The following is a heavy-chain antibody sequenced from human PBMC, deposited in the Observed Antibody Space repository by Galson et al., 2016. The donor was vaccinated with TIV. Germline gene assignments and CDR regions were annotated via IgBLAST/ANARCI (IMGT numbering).Heavy chain of an antibody. V-gene: IGHV3-72*01. J-gene: IGHJ5*02. D-gene: IGHD1-1*01. CDR2: SKNRRKNFLT. Sequence: SLRLSCAASGFTFSDHYMDWVRQAPGMGLEWVGRSKNRRKNFLTEYVASVKGRFTISRDDSKSVAYLQMDSLKTEDTALYYCTRGSLEPWGQGTLVSVSS. CDR1: GFTFSDHY. CDR3: TRGSLEP.